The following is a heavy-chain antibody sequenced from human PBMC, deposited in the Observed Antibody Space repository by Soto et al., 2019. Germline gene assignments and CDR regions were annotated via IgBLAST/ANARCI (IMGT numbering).Heavy chain of an antibody. D-gene: IGHD2-8*01. CDR1: GYTFTSYD. J-gene: IGHJ6*03. V-gene: IGHV1-8*01. CDR3: AKETNGVESIYHYYYMDV. Sequence: ASVKVSCKASGYTFTSYDINWVQQATGQGLEWMGWMNPNSGNTGYAQKFQGRVTMTRNTSISTAYMELSSLRADGTAVYYCAKETNGVESIYHYYYMDVWGKGTTVTVSS. CDR2: MNPNSGNT.